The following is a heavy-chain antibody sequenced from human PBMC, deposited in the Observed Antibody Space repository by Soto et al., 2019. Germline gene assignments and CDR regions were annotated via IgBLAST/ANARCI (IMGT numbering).Heavy chain of an antibody. CDR1: GFPFSDYY. CDR3: ARRRPTGYYNY. D-gene: IGHD3-9*01. Sequence: QVQLVESGGDLVKPGGSLRLSCAASGFPFSDYYMSWIRQAPGKGLEWVSSIGSSSSYTNYADSVKGRSTISRDNAKNPLYLQLNSLSAQDTALYYCARRRPTGYYNYWGQGTLVTVSA. J-gene: IGHJ4*02. CDR2: IGSSSSYT. V-gene: IGHV3-11*05.